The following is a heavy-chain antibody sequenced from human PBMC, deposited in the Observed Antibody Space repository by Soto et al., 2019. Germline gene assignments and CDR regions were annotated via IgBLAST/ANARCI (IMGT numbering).Heavy chain of an antibody. V-gene: IGHV3-64D*08. Sequence: GGSLRLSCSASGFTFSSYAMHWVRQAPGKGLEYVSAISSNGGSTYYADSVKGRFTISRDNSKNNLYLQMSSLRAEDTAVYYCVKVRTWIQLWYYFDYWGQGTLVTVSS. J-gene: IGHJ4*02. CDR2: ISSNGGST. CDR1: GFTFSSYA. CDR3: VKVRTWIQLWYYFDY. D-gene: IGHD5-18*01.